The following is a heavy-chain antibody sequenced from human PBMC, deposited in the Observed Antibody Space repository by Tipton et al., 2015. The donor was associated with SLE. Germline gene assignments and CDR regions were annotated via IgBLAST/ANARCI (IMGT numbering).Heavy chain of an antibody. V-gene: IGHV1-18*01. CDR1: GGTFSSYA. D-gene: IGHD1-26*01. Sequence: QLVQSGAEVKKPGSSVSVSCKASGGTFSSYAISWVRHAPGQGLEWMGWISAYNGNTNYAQKLQGRVTMTTDTSTSTAYMELRSLRSDDTAVYFCARDYSWSYYPLDDWGQGTLVTVSS. CDR3: ARDYSWSYYPLDD. J-gene: IGHJ4*02. CDR2: ISAYNGNT.